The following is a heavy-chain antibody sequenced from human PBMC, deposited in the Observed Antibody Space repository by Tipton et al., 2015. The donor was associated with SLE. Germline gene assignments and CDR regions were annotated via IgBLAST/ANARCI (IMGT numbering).Heavy chain of an antibody. J-gene: IGHJ4*02. CDR1: GGSFSGYY. Sequence: TLSLTCAVYGGSFSGYYGSWIRQPPGKGLEWIGEMSHSGGTNYNPSLKSRVAMSIDTSKKQFSLKLNNVTAADTAVYYCVRGTENNWKPRFDLWGQGILVAVSS. CDR2: MSHSGGT. D-gene: IGHD1-20*01. V-gene: IGHV4-34*01. CDR3: VRGTENNWKPRFDL.